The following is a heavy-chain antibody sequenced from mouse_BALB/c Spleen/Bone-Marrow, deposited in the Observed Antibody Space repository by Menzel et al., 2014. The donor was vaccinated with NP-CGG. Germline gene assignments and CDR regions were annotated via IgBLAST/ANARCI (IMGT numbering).Heavy chain of an antibody. CDR2: IDPANGNT. J-gene: IGHJ1*01. D-gene: IGHD2-14*01. CDR1: GLNIKDTY. CDR3: ASYRCWWYFDV. Sequence: VQLQQPGAELVKPGASVKLSCTASGLNIKDTYMHWVKQRPEQGLEWIGRIDPANGNTKYDPKFQGKATITADTSSNTAYLQLSSLTSEDAAVYYCASYRCWWYFDVWGAGTTVTVST. V-gene: IGHV14-3*02.